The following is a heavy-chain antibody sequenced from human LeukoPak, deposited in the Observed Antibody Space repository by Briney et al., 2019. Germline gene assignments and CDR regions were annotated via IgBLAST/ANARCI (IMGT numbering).Heavy chain of an antibody. CDR2: INPNSGGT. D-gene: IGHD3-10*01. CDR3: ASGDLWFGELSKFDY. CDR1: GYTFTGYY. Sequence: ASVKVSCKASGYTFTGYYMHWVRQAPGQWLEWMGRINPNSGGTNYAQKFQGRVTMTRDTSISTAYMELRRLRSDDTAVYYCASGDLWFGELSKFDYWGQGTLVTVSS. V-gene: IGHV1-2*06. J-gene: IGHJ4*02.